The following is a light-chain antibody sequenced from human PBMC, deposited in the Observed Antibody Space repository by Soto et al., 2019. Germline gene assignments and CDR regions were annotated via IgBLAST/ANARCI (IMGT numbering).Light chain of an antibody. Sequence: DIQMTQSPSSLSASIGDTVTITCRATQTINNYLNWYQQKPGKAPNLLIYTAFILQAGVPSRFSGSGSGTDFILTINNLQPEDFATYYCQQGSSIPFTFGRGTRLDMK. CDR2: TAF. J-gene: IGKJ5*01. CDR1: QTINNY. CDR3: QQGSSIPFT. V-gene: IGKV1-39*01.